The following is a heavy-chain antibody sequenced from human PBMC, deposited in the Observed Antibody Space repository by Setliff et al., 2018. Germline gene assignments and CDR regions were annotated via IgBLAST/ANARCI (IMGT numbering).Heavy chain of an antibody. Sequence: ETLSLTCAVSGGSISSSKWWSWVRQPPGKGLEWVSYISSSSSTIYYADSVKGRFTISRDNAKNSLYLQMNSLRAKDTAMYYCARGSVGSGSYLDRFDYWGQGTLVTVSS. J-gene: IGHJ4*02. V-gene: IGHV3-48*01. CDR1: GGSISSSKW. CDR2: ISSSSSTI. CDR3: ARGSVGSGSYLDRFDY. D-gene: IGHD1-26*01.